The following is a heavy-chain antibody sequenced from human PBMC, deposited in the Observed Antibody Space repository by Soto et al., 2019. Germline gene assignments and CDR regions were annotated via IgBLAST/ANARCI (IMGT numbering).Heavy chain of an antibody. J-gene: IGHJ5*02. V-gene: IGHV3-33*01. Sequence: QVQLVESGGGVVQPGRSLRLSCAASGFTFSSYGMHWVRQAPGKGLEWVEVIWYDGSNKYYADSVKGRFTISRDNSKNTLYLQMNSLRAEDTAVYYCARDHGSSRWYGGWFDPWGQGTLVTVSS. D-gene: IGHD6-13*01. CDR2: IWYDGSNK. CDR1: GFTFSSYG. CDR3: ARDHGSSRWYGGWFDP.